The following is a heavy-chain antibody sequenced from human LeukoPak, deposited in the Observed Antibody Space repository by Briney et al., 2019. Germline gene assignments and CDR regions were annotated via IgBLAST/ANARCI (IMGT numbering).Heavy chain of an antibody. CDR2: IIPIFGTA. CDR3: ASCSSTSCYWNYYYYYMDV. V-gene: IGHV1-69*01. CDR1: GGTFSSYA. Sequence: GSSVKVSCKASGGTFSSYAISWVRQAPGQGLEWMGGIIPIFGTANYAQKFQGRVTITADESTSTAYMELRSLRSEDTAVYYCASCSSTSCYWNYYYYYMDVWGKGTTVTVSS. D-gene: IGHD2-2*01. J-gene: IGHJ6*03.